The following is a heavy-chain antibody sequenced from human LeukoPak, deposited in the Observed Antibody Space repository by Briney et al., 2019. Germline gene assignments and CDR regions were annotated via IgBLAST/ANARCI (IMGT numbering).Heavy chain of an antibody. CDR1: AGSISSYY. V-gene: IGHV4-4*07. CDR2: IYTSGST. CDR3: ARETIFGIYYYYMDV. Sequence: SETLSLTCTVSAGSISSYYWSWIRQPAGKGLEWIGRIYTSGSTNYNPSLKSRVTMSVDTSKNQFSLKLSSVTAADTAVYYCARETIFGIYYYYMDVWGKGTTVTVSS. J-gene: IGHJ6*03. D-gene: IGHD3-3*01.